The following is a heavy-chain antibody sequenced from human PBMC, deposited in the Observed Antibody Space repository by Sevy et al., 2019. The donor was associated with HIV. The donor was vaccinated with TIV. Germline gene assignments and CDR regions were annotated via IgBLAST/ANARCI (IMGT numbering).Heavy chain of an antibody. D-gene: IGHD3-16*01. Sequence: GGSLRLSCAASGFTFSSYYMNWVRQAPGKGLEWVSSISGISNYIYHADSVKGRFTISRDNAKNSLYLQMHSLRAEDTAVYYCAKCLESWDGMDVWGQGTTVTVSS. J-gene: IGHJ6*02. V-gene: IGHV3-21*01. CDR3: AKCLESWDGMDV. CDR1: GFTFSSYY. CDR2: ISGISNYI.